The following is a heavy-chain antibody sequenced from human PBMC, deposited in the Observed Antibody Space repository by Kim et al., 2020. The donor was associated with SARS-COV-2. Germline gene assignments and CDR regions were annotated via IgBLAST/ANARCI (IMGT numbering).Heavy chain of an antibody. CDR2: ISFDGKVK. Sequence: GGSLRLSCAASGFTFSSFGMHWVRQAPGKGLEWVTVISFDGKVKYYADSVKGRFSISRDNSENTMYLQMNSLRVEDTAVYFCAKELTTLISNANDEWGQGTLVTVSS. CDR1: GFTFSSFG. J-gene: IGHJ4*02. D-gene: IGHD1-1*01. V-gene: IGHV3-30*18. CDR3: AKELTTLISNANDE.